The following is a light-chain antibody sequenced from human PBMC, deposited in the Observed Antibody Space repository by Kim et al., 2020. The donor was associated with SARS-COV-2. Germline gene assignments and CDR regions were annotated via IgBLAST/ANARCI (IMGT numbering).Light chain of an antibody. CDR3: AAWDDSLNGWV. V-gene: IGLV1-44*01. J-gene: IGLJ3*02. Sequence: GQRITSSCSGSISNVGSNTVNGYQQLPGTAPKRRIYSNEHRPSGVPDRFSGSKSGTSASLAISGRQSEDEAEYYCAAWDDSLNGWVFGGGTQLTVL. CDR1: ISNVGSNT. CDR2: SNE.